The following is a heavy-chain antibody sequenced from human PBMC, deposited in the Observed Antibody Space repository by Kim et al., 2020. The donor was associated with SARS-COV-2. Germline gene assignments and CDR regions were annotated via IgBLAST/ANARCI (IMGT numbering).Heavy chain of an antibody. CDR3: ATAPAMTFGGVIVQRNWFDP. D-gene: IGHD3-16*02. V-gene: IGHV1-24*01. CDR2: FDPEDGET. J-gene: IGHJ5*02. Sequence: ASVKVSCKVSGYTLTELSMHWVRQAPGKGLEWMGGFDPEDGETIYAQKFQGRVTMTEDTSTDTAYMELSSLRSEDTAVYYCATAPAMTFGGVIVQRNWFDPWGQGTLVTVSS. CDR1: GYTLTELS.